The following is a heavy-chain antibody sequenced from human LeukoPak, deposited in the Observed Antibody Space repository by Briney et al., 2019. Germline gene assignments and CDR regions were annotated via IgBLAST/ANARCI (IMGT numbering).Heavy chain of an antibody. CDR2: ISYDGSNK. D-gene: IGHD3-3*01. J-gene: IGHJ4*02. Sequence: GGSLRLSCAASGFTFSSYAMHWVRQAPGKGLEWVAVISYDGSNKYYADSVKGRFTISRDNAKNSLYLQMNSLRVEDTAVYFCARIYLRHFDFWAQGTLVTVSS. CDR1: GFTFSSYA. V-gene: IGHV3-30*04. CDR3: ARIYLRHFDF.